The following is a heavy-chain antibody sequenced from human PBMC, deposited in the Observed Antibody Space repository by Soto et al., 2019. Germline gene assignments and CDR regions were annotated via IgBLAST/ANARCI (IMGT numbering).Heavy chain of an antibody. CDR2: ISGRGGVT. Sequence: EVELLESGGGLVQPGGSLRLSCVASGFTFKHYDMRWIRQAPGKGLEWVSGISGRGGVTYYADSVKGRFTISRDNSKDTIYLQMNSPRAEDTAIYYCAKNREFRIYYASAGHYDNWGQGTLVTVSS. D-gene: IGHD3-10*01. CDR1: GFTFKHYD. V-gene: IGHV3-23*01. J-gene: IGHJ4*02. CDR3: AKNREFRIYYASAGHYDN.